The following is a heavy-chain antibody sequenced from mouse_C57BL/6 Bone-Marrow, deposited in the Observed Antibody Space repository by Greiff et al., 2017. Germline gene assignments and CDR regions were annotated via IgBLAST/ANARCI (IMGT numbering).Heavy chain of an antibody. Sequence: VQLVESGPGLVAPSQSLSITCTVSGFSLTSYGVSWVRQPPGKGLEWLGGIGGDGSTNYHSALISRLSISKDNSKSQVFLKLNSLLTDDTATYYGAKHNDSISFGCWGHGTTLTVS. CDR2: IGGDGST. V-gene: IGHV2-3*01. CDR1: GFSLTSYG. J-gene: IGHJ2*01. CDR3: AKHNDSISFGC. D-gene: IGHD1-1*01.